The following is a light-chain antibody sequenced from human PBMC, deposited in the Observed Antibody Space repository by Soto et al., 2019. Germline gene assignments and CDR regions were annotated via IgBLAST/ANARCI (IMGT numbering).Light chain of an antibody. CDR3: SSYTSSSTVL. J-gene: IGLJ2*01. CDR1: RSDVGGFNY. V-gene: IGLV2-14*01. Sequence: QSALTQPASVSGSPGQSITISCTGTRSDVGGFNYVSWYQQYPGKAPKLMIYDVSNRPSGVSNRFSGSKSGNTASLTISGLQAEDEADYYCSSYTSSSTVLFGGGTKLTVL. CDR2: DVS.